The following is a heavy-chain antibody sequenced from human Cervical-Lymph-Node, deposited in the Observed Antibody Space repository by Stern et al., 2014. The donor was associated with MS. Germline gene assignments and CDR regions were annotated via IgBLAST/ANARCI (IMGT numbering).Heavy chain of an antibody. V-gene: IGHV1-69*01. CDR2: LVPIFAAT. Sequence: QLVQSGAEVKQPGSSVKVSCKASGCTFSTYTISWVLQAPCQVLEWMGWLVPIFAATHYAQKFRGSVTFSPDASPSTAYLSLSSLISEDTAVYYCATGGSGYLDYWGQGTLVTVSS. CDR3: ATGGSGYLDY. CDR1: GCTFSTYT. D-gene: IGHD3-10*01. J-gene: IGHJ4*02.